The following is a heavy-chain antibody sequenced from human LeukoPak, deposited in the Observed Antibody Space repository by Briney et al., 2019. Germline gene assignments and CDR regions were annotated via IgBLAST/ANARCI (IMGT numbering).Heavy chain of an antibody. J-gene: IGHJ4*02. V-gene: IGHV1-18*01. CDR1: GYTFTSYG. CDR3: ARASITMKGFTDFYY. D-gene: IGHD3-22*01. Sequence: ASVKVSCKASGYTFTSYGISWVRQAPGQGLEWMGWISAYNGNTNYAQKLQGRVTMTTDTSTSTAYMELRSLRSDDTAVYYCARASITMKGFTDFYYWGQGTLVTVSS. CDR2: ISAYNGNT.